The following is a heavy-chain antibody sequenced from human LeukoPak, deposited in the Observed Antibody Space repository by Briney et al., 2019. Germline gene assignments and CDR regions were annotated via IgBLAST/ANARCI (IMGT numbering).Heavy chain of an antibody. V-gene: IGHV3-74*01. J-gene: IGHJ4*02. CDR2: IKNDGSST. CDR3: GREVGWNQVDY. Sequence: GGSLRLSCAASGFTFSRHWMHWVRHTPGKGLVWVSRIKNDGSSTTYADSVKGRFTISRDNTKNTLYLEMNTLRAEDTAVYYCGREVGWNQVDYWGQGTLVTVSS. CDR1: GFTFSRHW. D-gene: IGHD1-1*01.